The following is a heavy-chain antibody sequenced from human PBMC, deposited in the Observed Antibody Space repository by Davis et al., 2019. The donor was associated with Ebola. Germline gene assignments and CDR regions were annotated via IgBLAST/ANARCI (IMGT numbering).Heavy chain of an antibody. CDR1: GYTFTSYY. CDR2: INPSGGST. CDR3: ARERGDPSYYYYGMDV. D-gene: IGHD3-10*01. Sequence: AASVKVSCKASGYTFTSYYMHWVRQAPGQGLEWMGIINPSGGSTSYAQKFQGRVTMTRDTSTSTVYMELSSLRSEDTAVYYCARERGDPSYYYYGMDVWGQGTTVTVSS. J-gene: IGHJ6*02. V-gene: IGHV1-46*03.